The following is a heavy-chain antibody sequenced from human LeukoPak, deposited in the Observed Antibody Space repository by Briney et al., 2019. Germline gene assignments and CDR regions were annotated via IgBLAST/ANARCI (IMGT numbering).Heavy chain of an antibody. V-gene: IGHV1-2*02. CDR3: ARRYCSGGSCIPDY. Sequence: ASVKVSCKPSGYTFTDYNVYWVRQAPEQGPEWMGWIHPKTGGTVYAQKFQGRVTMTRDTSISTAYMQLSSLRSDDTAVYYRARRYCSGGSCIPDYWGQGTLVTVSS. J-gene: IGHJ4*02. D-gene: IGHD2-15*01. CDR1: GYTFTDYN. CDR2: IHPKTGGT.